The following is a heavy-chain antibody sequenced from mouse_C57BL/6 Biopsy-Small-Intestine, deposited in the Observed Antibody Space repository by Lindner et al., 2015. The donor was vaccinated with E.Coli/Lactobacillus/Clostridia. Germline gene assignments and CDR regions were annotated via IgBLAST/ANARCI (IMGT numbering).Heavy chain of an antibody. J-gene: IGHJ2*01. CDR2: IDSGSSTI. D-gene: IGHD4-1*01. V-gene: IGHV5-17*01. CDR1: GFTFSDYG. CDR3: SRGTGRGLDY. Sequence: VQLQESGGGLVKPGGSLKLSCAASGFTFSDYGMHWVRQAPEKGLEWVAYIDSGSSTIYYADTLKGRFTISRDNAKNTLFLQMTSLRSEDTAMYYYSRGTGRGLDYWGQGTTLTVSS.